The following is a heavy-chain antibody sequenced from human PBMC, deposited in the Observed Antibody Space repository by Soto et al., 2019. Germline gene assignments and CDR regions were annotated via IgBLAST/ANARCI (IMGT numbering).Heavy chain of an antibody. CDR3: ARSVAGHFDY. J-gene: IGHJ4*02. CDR1: GFTFNIYS. CDR2: ITSDTATI. D-gene: IGHD6-19*01. V-gene: IGHV3-48*02. Sequence: EVQLVESGGGLVQPGGSLRLSCAASGFTFNIYSMNWVRQAPGKGLEWVSYITSDTATIHYADSVRGRFTISRDNAENSQFLQMNSRRDEDTAAYYCARSVAGHFDYWGRGALVTVSS.